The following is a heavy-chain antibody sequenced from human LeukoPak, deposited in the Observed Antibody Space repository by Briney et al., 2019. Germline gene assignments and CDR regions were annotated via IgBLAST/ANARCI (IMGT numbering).Heavy chain of an antibody. Sequence: GGGLRLSCAASGVTFSSYAMSWVRQAPGKGVEWGSAISGSGGSTYYADSVKGGFTIFRDNSKNTLYLQMNSLTAEDTAVYYCAKDRYGDKTPYYFDYWGQGTLVTVSS. D-gene: IGHD4-17*01. CDR2: ISGSGGST. CDR3: AKDRYGDKTPYYFDY. CDR1: GVTFSSYA. J-gene: IGHJ4*02. V-gene: IGHV3-23*01.